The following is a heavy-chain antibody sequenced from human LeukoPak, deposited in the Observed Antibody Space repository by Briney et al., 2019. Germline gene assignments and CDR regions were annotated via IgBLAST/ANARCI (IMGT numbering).Heavy chain of an antibody. J-gene: IGHJ4*02. CDR2: INHSGST. D-gene: IGHD2-21*02. Sequence: SETLSLTCAVYGGSFSGYYWSWIRQPPGKGLEWIGEINHSGSTNYNPSLKSRVTISVDTSKNQFSLKLSSVTAADTAVYYFAGGRPTALNYGGRETLVTVPS. V-gene: IGHV4-34*01. CDR3: AGGRPTALNY. CDR1: GGSFSGYY.